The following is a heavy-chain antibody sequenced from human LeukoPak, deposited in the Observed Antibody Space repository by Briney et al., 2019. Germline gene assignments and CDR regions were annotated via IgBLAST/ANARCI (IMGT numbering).Heavy chain of an antibody. V-gene: IGHV4-4*07. Sequence: SETLSLTCTASGGSISSYDWSWIRQPAGKGLEWIWRIYTSGSTNYNPSLKNRGTISVNTSNNHFSLKLSSVIAADTAANYYSGDKQPGTVEQFFDIWGQGRLVTASP. CDR2: IYTSGST. J-gene: IGHJ3*02. D-gene: IGHD1/OR15-1a*01. CDR1: GGSISSYD. CDR3: SGDKQPGTVEQFFDI.